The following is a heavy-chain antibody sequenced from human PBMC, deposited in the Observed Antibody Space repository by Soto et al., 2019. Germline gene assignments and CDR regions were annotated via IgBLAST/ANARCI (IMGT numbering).Heavy chain of an antibody. CDR3: ASLRGTSCGGDGYSQGLDACAF. CDR1: GGTLSSYA. V-gene: IGHV1-69*01. J-gene: IGHJ3*01. Sequence: QVPLVQSGAEVKKPGSSVNVACKASGGTLSSYAISSVRQAHGQGLQWMGGIIPIFGTANYAQKFQGRVTVTADESTGTAYLSLCRLRSYGAAVYYSASLRGTSCGGDGYSQGLDACAFWGEGTMITFCS. CDR2: IIPIFGTA. D-gene: IGHD2-21*01.